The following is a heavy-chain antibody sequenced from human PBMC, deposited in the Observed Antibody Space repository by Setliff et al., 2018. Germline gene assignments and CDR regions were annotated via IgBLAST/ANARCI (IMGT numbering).Heavy chain of an antibody. D-gene: IGHD3-3*01. Sequence: GASVKVSCKASGYTFTSYAMHWVRQAPGQRLEWMGRIIPIFGTANYAQKFQGRVTITADESTSTAYMELSSLRSEDTAVYYCASSRDYNFWSGYYSPLDYWGQGTLVTVSS. CDR3: ASSRDYNFWSGYYSPLDY. CDR1: GYTFTSYA. J-gene: IGHJ4*02. V-gene: IGHV1-69*13. CDR2: IIPIFGTA.